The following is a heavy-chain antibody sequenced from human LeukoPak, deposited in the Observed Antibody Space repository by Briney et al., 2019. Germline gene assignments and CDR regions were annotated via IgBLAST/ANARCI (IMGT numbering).Heavy chain of an antibody. CDR3: AREEGILWFGELSYY. CDR2: VSSAGYTT. Sequence: GSLRLSCAASGFTFSGDWMHWVRQAPGKGLVWVSHVSSAGYTTRYADSVKGRFTISRDNAKNTLYLQMNSLRAEDTAVYYCAREEGILWFGELSYYWGQGTLVTVSS. J-gene: IGHJ4*02. V-gene: IGHV3-74*01. D-gene: IGHD3-10*01. CDR1: GFTFSGDW.